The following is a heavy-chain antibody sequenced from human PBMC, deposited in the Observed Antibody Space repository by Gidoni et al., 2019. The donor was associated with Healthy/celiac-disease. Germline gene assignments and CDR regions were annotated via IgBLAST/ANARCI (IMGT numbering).Heavy chain of an antibody. CDR3: ARGGIAAAGTEFDY. CDR1: GGSFSGYY. J-gene: IGHJ4*02. V-gene: IGHV4-34*01. CDR2: INHSGST. Sequence: QVQLQQWGAGLLKPSETLSLTCAVYGGSFSGYYWSWIRQPPGKGLEWIGEINHSGSTNYNPSLKSRVTISVDTSKNQFSLKLSSVTAADTAVYYCARGGIAAAGTEFDYWGQGTLVTVSS. D-gene: IGHD6-13*01.